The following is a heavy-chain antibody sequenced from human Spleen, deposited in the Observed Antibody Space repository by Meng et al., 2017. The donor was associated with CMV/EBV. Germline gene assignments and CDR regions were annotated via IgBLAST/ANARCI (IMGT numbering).Heavy chain of an antibody. CDR1: GYTFTSYD. CDR3: ARQLDTRTWDNWFDP. CDR2: IYPGDSDT. Sequence: KVSCKASGYTFTSYDINWVRQATGQGLEWMGIIYPGDSDTTYSPSFQGQVTISADKSISTTYLQWSSLKASDTAMYYCARQLDTRTWDNWFDPWGQGTLVTVSS. D-gene: IGHD2-2*01. J-gene: IGHJ5*02. V-gene: IGHV5-51*01.